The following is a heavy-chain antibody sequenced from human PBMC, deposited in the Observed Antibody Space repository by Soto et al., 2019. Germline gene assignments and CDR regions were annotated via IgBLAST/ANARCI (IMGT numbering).Heavy chain of an antibody. CDR1: GFTFTRYS. J-gene: IGHJ5*02. V-gene: IGHV3-21*01. Sequence: GSLRLSCAASGFTFTRYSMNWVRQAPGKGLEWVSSISSTTNYIYYADSMKGRFTVSRDNAKDTLYLQMNGLTAEDTAVYYCARESGDWPLNWFDPWGLGTLVTVSS. D-gene: IGHD2-21*02. CDR3: ARESGDWPLNWFDP. CDR2: ISSTTNYI.